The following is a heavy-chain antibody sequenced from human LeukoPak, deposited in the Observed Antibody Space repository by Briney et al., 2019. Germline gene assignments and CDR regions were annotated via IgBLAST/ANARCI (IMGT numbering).Heavy chain of an antibody. CDR2: ISGNGGST. D-gene: IGHD6-19*01. J-gene: IGHJ6*02. Sequence: GGSLRLSCAASGFTFSSYAMSWVRQAPGKGLEWVSAISGNGGSTYYADSVKGRFTISRDNSKNTLYLQMNSLRAEDTAVYYCAKVEHPYSSGWYIGEYYYYGMDVWGQGTTVTVSS. CDR3: AKVEHPYSSGWYIGEYYYYGMDV. CDR1: GFTFSSYA. V-gene: IGHV3-23*01.